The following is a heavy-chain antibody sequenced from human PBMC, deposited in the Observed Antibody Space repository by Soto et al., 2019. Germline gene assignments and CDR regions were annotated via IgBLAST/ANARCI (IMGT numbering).Heavy chain of an antibody. CDR1: GYTFTSYG. J-gene: IGHJ5*02. D-gene: IGHD3-22*01. CDR3: ARGPPIHSSAMKNWFDP. Sequence: RASVKVSCKASGYTFTSYGISWVRQAPGQGLEWMGWISAYNGNTNYAQKLQGRVTMTTDTSTSTAYMELRSLRSDDTAVYYCARGPPIHSSAMKNWFDPWGQGTLVTVSS. CDR2: ISAYNGNT. V-gene: IGHV1-18*01.